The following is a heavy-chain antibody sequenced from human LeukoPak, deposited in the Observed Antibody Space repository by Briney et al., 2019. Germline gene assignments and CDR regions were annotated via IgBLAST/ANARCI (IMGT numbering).Heavy chain of an antibody. V-gene: IGHV4-39*07. D-gene: IGHD2-15*01. CDR1: GGSISSNSYC. Sequence: SETLSLTCTVSGGSISSNSYCWGWIRQPPGKGLEWIGSIYYSGSTHYNPSPKSRVTISVDTSKNQFSLKLSSVTAADTAVYYCAKVIWDPRDYSDAFDIWGQGTMVTVSS. J-gene: IGHJ3*02. CDR2: IYYSGST. CDR3: AKVIWDPRDYSDAFDI.